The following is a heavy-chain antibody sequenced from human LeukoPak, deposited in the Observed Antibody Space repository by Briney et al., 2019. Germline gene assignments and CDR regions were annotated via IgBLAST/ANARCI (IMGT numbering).Heavy chain of an antibody. CDR2: IKQDGSEK. CDR3: ARLRYNDFWSGHWKYYYYMDV. D-gene: IGHD3-3*01. V-gene: IGHV3-7*01. J-gene: IGHJ6*03. Sequence: TGGSLRLSCAASGFILSSYWVSWVRQAPGKGLEWVANIKQDGSEKYYVDSGKGRFTISRDNAKNSLYLQMNSLRAEDTALYYCARLRYNDFWSGHWKYYYYMDVWGKGTTVTVSS. CDR1: GFILSSYW.